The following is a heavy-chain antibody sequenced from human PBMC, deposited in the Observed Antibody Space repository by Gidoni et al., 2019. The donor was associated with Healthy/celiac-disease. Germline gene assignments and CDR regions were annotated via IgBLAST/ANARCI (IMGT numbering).Heavy chain of an antibody. CDR2: IYYSGST. CDR3: ASTTYYYDSSGSLGT. D-gene: IGHD3-22*01. CDR1: GGSISSSSYY. J-gene: IGHJ5*02. V-gene: IGHV4-39*01. Sequence: QLQLQESGPGLVKPSETLSLTCTVSGGSISSSSYYWGWIRQPPGKGLEWIGSIYYSGSTYYNPSLKSRVTISVDTSKNQFSLKLSSVTAADTAVYYCASTTYYYDSSGSLGTWGQGTLVTVSS.